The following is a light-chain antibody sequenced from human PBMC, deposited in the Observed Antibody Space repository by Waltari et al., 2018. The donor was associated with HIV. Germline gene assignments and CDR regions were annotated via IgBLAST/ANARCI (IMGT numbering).Light chain of an antibody. V-gene: IGKV3-15*01. CDR3: QQDSHWPLMYN. J-gene: IGKJ2*01. Sequence: EIVMTQSPATLSVSPGESATLSCRASQTISSNLAWYQHKPGQSPRLLIYAASTRATGIPARFSASGSGTECTLTISSLQSEDFAVYYCQQDSHWPLMYNFGQGTKFEIK. CDR1: QTISSN. CDR2: AAS.